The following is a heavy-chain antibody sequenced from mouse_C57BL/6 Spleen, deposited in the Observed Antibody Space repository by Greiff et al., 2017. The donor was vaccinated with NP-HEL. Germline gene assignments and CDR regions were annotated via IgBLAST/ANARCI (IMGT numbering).Heavy chain of an antibody. Sequence: EVQLQQSGPELVKPGASVKIPCKASGYTFTDYHMDWVKQSHGKSLEWIGDINPNNGGTIYNQKFKGKATLTVDKSSSTAYMELRSLTSEDTAVYYCARSETDSSGYGFAYWGQGTLVTVSA. CDR2: INPNNGGT. CDR3: ARSETDSSGYGFAY. CDR1: GYTFTDYH. J-gene: IGHJ3*01. D-gene: IGHD3-2*02. V-gene: IGHV1-18*01.